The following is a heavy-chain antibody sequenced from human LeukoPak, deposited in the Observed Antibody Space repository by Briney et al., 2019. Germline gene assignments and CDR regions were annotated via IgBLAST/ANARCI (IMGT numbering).Heavy chain of an antibody. CDR1: GFTFSSYG. J-gene: IGHJ6*03. V-gene: IGHV3-30*02. CDR3: AKDPPPRSVYGDQKKGSYYYMDV. Sequence: GGSLRLSCAASGFTFSSYGMHWVRQAPGKGLEWVAFIRYDGSNKYYADSVKGRFTISRDNSKNTLYLQMNSLRAEDTAVYYCAKDPPPRSVYGDQKKGSYYYMDVWGKGTTVTISS. CDR2: IRYDGSNK. D-gene: IGHD4-17*01.